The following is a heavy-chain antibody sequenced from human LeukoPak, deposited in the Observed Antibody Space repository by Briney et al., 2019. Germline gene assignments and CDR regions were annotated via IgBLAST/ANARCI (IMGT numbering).Heavy chain of an antibody. CDR2: IYTSGST. Sequence: PSETLSLTCTVSGGSISSGSYYWSWIRQPAGKGLEWIGRIYTSGSTNYNPSLRSRVTISVDTSKNQFSLKLSSVTAADTAVYYCAVTMFGGESAVRGYWGQGTLITVSS. CDR1: GGSISSGSYY. V-gene: IGHV4-61*02. J-gene: IGHJ4*02. D-gene: IGHD3-16*01. CDR3: AVTMFGGESAVRGY.